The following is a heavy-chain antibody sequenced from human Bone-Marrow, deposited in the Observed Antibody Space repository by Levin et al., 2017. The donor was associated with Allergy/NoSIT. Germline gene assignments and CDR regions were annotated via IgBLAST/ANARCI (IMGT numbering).Heavy chain of an antibody. CDR1: GFSFNTYN. V-gene: IGHV3-48*01. CDR2: ISSGSGTS. CDR3: ARETTYYFDTGGDLRAGWYFDL. Sequence: GESLKISCAASGFSFNTYNMHWVRQAPGKGLECISYISSGSGTSDYADSVKGRFTISRDNASNSMYLQMNSLRAEDTAVYYCARETTYYFDTGGDLRAGWYFDLWGRGTLVTVSS. D-gene: IGHD3-22*01. J-gene: IGHJ2*01.